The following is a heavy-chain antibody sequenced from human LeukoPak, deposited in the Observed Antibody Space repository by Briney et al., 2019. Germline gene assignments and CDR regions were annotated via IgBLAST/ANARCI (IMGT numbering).Heavy chain of an antibody. CDR1: GYTFTSYG. V-gene: IGHV1-18*01. D-gene: IGHD2/OR15-2a*01. Sequence: ASVNVSCKASGYTFTSYGISWVRQAPGRGLEWMGWISAYNGNTNYAQKLQGRVTMTTDTSTSTAYMELRSLRSDDTAVYYCAREENIGWFDPWGQGTLVTVSS. CDR3: AREENIGWFDP. J-gene: IGHJ5*02. CDR2: ISAYNGNT.